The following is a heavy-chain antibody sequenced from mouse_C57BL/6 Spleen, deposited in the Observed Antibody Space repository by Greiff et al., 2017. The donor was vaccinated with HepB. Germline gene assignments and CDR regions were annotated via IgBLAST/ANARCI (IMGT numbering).Heavy chain of an antibody. CDR1: GYSITSGYY. CDR2: ISYDGSN. J-gene: IGHJ1*03. CDR3: ARESHYYGSSYWYFDV. Sequence: EESGPGLVKPSQSLSLTCSVTGYSITSGYYWNWIRQFPGNKLEWMGYISYDGSNNYNPSLKNRISITRDTSKNQFFLKLNSVTTEDTATYYCARESHYYGSSYWYFDVWGTGTTVTVSS. V-gene: IGHV3-6*01. D-gene: IGHD1-1*01.